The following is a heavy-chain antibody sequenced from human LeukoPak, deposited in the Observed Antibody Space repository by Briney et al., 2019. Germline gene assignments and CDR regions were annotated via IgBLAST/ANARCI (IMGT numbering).Heavy chain of an antibody. V-gene: IGHV3-11*03. CDR2: ISSSSSYT. CDR1: GFTFSDYY. CDR3: AKSHASIWNVYDY. Sequence: GGSLRLSCAASGFTFSDYYMSWIRQAPGKGLERVSYISSSSSYTNYADSVKGRFTISRDNLKNMVFLQMSTLRAEDTAIYYCAKSHASIWNVYDYWGQGTLVTVSS. J-gene: IGHJ4*02. D-gene: IGHD6-13*01.